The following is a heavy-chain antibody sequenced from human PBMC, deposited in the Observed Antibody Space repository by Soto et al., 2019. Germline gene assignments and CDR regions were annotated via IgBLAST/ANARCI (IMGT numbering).Heavy chain of an antibody. J-gene: IGHJ5*02. CDR1: GFSLSSDG. Sequence: QVQLVQSGAEIKKPGASVKVSCKASGFSLSSDGINWVRQAPGQGLEWVGWISPYNDNTNYAQNLQDRVTLTTDTYAGTAYMELRSLRSDDTAVYYCTRSEVPAAMGGWFDTWCQGTLVTVSS. CDR3: TRSEVPAAMGGWFDT. CDR2: ISPYNDNT. D-gene: IGHD2-2*01. V-gene: IGHV1-18*01.